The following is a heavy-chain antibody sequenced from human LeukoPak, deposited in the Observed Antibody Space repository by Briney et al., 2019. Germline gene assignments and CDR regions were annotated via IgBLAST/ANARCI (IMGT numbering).Heavy chain of an antibody. J-gene: IGHJ4*02. Sequence: GGSLRLSCAASGFTFSNYGIHWVRQAPGKGLEWVAVISYDGCNKYYADSVKGRCTISRDKSKNTVYLQMNSLRAEDTAVYYCAKEAGYSYGFDYWGQGTLVTVSS. CDR2: ISYDGCNK. V-gene: IGHV3-30*18. CDR3: AKEAGYSYGFDY. D-gene: IGHD5-18*01. CDR1: GFTFSNYG.